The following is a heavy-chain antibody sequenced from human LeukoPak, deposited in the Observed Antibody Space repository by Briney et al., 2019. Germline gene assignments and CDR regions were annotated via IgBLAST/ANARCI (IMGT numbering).Heavy chain of an antibody. CDR2: IKSDGSST. CDR3: ARDLRLKWSIERYFDY. J-gene: IGHJ4*02. CDR1: GFTFSSHW. V-gene: IGHV3-74*01. D-gene: IGHD2-15*01. Sequence: GGSLRLSCAASGFTFSSHWMHWVRQAPGEGLVWVSRIKSDGSSTDYADSVKGRFTISRDNAKNSLYLQMNSLRAEDTAAYYCARDLRLKWSIERYFDYWGQGTLVTVSS.